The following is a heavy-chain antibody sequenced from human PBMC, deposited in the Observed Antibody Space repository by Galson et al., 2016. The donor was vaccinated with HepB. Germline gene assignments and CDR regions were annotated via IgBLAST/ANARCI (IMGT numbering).Heavy chain of an antibody. V-gene: IGHV3-23*01. J-gene: IGHJ3*01. CDR3: AKSQFALPDSGWFNAFDL. CDR1: GFTFNTYA. CDR2: ISSSDGRT. Sequence: SLRLSCAASGFTFNTYAMTWVRQAPGKGLEWVSSISSSDGRTWYADSVRGRFTITTDNSKSTLYVQMKSPRVDDSAIYYCAKSQFALPDSGWFNAFDLWGQGTMVTVSS. D-gene: IGHD6-19*01.